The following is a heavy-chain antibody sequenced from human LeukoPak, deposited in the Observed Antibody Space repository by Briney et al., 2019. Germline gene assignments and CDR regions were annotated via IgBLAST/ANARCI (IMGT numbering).Heavy chain of an antibody. V-gene: IGHV5-51*01. CDR3: AGLRYMVRGLNGFDP. J-gene: IGHJ5*02. D-gene: IGHD3-10*01. CDR2: IYPGDSDT. CDR1: GYSFTIYW. Sequence: GEALKISCEGSGYSFTIYWIGCVPEMPGKGLEWRGTIYPGDSDTRYSPSFQGQVTTSADKSISTAFLQWSSLKASDTAMYYCAGLRYMVRGLNGFDPWGQGTLVTVSS.